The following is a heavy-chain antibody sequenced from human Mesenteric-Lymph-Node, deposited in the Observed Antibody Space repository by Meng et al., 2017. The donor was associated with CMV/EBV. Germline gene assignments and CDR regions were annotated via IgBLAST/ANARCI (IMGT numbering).Heavy chain of an antibody. V-gene: IGHV3-15*01. D-gene: IGHD3-3*01. J-gene: IGHJ5*02. CDR1: GFTFSNAL. CDR2: IKIKTDGETT. CDR3: STVRRGNYDFWSGYFSWFDP. Sequence: GESLKISCTASGFTFSNALMSWVRQAPGKGLEWVGHIKIKTDGETTDYAAPVKGRLTISRDDSKNTLYLQTNSLKTEDTAVYYCSTVRRGNYDFWSGYFSWFDPWGQGTLVTVSS.